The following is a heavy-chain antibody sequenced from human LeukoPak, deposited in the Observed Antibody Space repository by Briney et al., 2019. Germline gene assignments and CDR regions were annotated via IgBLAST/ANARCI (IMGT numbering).Heavy chain of an antibody. J-gene: IGHJ4*02. CDR3: AKPTMVRGVIIGLFD. D-gene: IGHD3-10*01. CDR2: ISWDGGST. Sequence: AGGSQRLSCAASGFTFDDYAMHWVRQAPGKGQEWVSLISWDGGSTYYADSVKGRFTISRDNSKNSLYLQMNSLRAEDTALYYCAKPTMVRGVIIGLFDWGQGTLVTVSS. CDR1: GFTFDDYA. V-gene: IGHV3-43D*03.